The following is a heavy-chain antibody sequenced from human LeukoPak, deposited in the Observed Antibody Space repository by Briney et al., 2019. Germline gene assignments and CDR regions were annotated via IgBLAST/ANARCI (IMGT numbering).Heavy chain of an antibody. CDR2: INPHTGGT. CDR3: ARRGVITLGGLVVDALDI. J-gene: IGHJ3*02. V-gene: IGHV1-2*02. D-gene: IGHD3-16*02. Sequence: ASVKVSCKTSGFTFTGYYLHWVRQAPGQGLEWMGWINPHTGGTNYAQKFQGSVTMTRDTSINTVYMELRRLRSDDTAVYYCARRGVITLGGLVVDALDIWGHGTMVTVSS. CDR1: GFTFTGYY.